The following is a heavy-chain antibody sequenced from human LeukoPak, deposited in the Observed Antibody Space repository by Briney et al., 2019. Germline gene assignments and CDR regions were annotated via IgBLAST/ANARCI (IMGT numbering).Heavy chain of an antibody. CDR3: AKMKGHPLPKYYMDV. J-gene: IGHJ6*01. CDR2: ISGSGDNT. D-gene: IGHD1-26*01. Sequence: GGSLRLSCAASGFTFSIYAMNWVRRTPGKGLEWVSGISGSGDNTLYADSVKGRFTISRDNSKNTLYLEMNSLRAEDTAICYCAKMKGHPLPKYYMDVWGQGTTVTVSS. CDR1: GFTFSIYA. V-gene: IGHV3-23*01.